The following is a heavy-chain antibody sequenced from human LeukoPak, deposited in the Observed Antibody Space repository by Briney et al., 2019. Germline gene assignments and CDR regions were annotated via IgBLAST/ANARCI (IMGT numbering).Heavy chain of an antibody. V-gene: IGHV3-74*01. CDR3: AKDQFPDEPAATYYYYGMDV. J-gene: IGHJ6*02. CDR1: GFTFSRSL. D-gene: IGHD2-2*01. Sequence: GGSLRLSGAASGFTFSRSLMHWVRQAPGKELVWVSHLNDDGSYTNYADSVKGRFTISRDNAKNTLYLQMHSLRAEDTAVYYCAKDQFPDEPAATYYYYGMDVWGQGTTVTVSS. CDR2: LNDDGSYT.